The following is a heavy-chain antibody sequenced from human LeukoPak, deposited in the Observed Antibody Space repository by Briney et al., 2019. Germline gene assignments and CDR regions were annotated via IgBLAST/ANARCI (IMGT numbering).Heavy chain of an antibody. CDR3: ARQKIEVFNWFDL. D-gene: IGHD3-22*01. Sequence: SETLSLTCTVSGGSISSGDYYWSWIRQPPGKGLEWIGYIYYSGSTYYNPSLKSRVTISVDTSKNQFSLKLSSVTAADTAVYYCARQKIEVFNWFDLWGQGTLVTVSS. CDR2: IYYSGST. CDR1: GGSISSGDYY. J-gene: IGHJ5*02. V-gene: IGHV4-30-4*08.